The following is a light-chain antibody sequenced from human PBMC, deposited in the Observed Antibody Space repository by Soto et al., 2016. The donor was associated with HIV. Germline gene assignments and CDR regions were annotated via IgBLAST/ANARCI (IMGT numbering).Light chain of an antibody. CDR1: QDISNF. J-gene: IGKJ4*01. Sequence: DIQMTQSPSSLSASVGDRVTITCQASQDISNFLNWYRQKPGNAPKLLIYSASNLQTGVPSRFSGSGSGTNFTFTINSLQPEDVATYYCQKYNSAPHTFGGGTRVEI. CDR2: SAS. V-gene: IGKV1-33*01. CDR3: QKYNSAPHT.